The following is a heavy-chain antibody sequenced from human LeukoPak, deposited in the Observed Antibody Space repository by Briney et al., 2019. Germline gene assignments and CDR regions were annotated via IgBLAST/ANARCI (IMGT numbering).Heavy chain of an antibody. CDR3: ARERLWFGHYFDY. Sequence: GGSLRLSCAASGFTFSSYSMNWVRQAPGKGLEWVSSISSSSSYIYYADSVKGRFTISRDNAKNSLYLQMNSLRAEDTAVYYCARERLWFGHYFDYWGQGTLVTVSS. V-gene: IGHV3-21*01. J-gene: IGHJ4*02. D-gene: IGHD3-10*01. CDR2: ISSSSSYI. CDR1: GFTFSSYS.